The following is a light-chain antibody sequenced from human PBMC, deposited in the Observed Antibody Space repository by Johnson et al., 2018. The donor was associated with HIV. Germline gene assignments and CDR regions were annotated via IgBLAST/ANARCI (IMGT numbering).Light chain of an antibody. Sequence: QSVLTQPPSVSAAPGQKVTISCSGSSSNIGNNYVSWYQQLPGTAPKLLIYDNNKRPSGIPDRFSGSKSGTSATLGITGLQTGDEADYYCGTWASSLSAEVFGTRTKVTVL. CDR2: DNN. CDR3: GTWASSLSAEV. CDR1: SSNIGNNY. J-gene: IGLJ1*01. V-gene: IGLV1-51*01.